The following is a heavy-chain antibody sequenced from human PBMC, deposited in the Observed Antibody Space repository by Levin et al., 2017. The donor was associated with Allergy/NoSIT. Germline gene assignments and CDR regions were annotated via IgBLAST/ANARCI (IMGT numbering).Heavy chain of an antibody. D-gene: IGHD6-13*01. Sequence: QSGGSLRLSCAASGFTFSSYAMSWVRQAPGKGLEWVSTISGSGGSTYYADSVKGRFTISRDNSQNTLYLQMNYLRAEDTAVYYCAKDPSSWWFDYWGQGTLVTVSS. J-gene: IGHJ4*02. CDR1: GFTFSSYA. V-gene: IGHV3-23*01. CDR2: ISGSGGST. CDR3: AKDPSSWWFDY.